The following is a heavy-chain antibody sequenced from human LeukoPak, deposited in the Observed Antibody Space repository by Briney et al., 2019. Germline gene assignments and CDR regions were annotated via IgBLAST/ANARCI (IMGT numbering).Heavy chain of an antibody. CDR2: IYSGGST. CDR1: GFTVSSNY. CDR3: ARAPHGVTAIGYFQH. Sequence: PGGSLRLSCAASGFTVSSNYMSWVRQAPGKGLEWVSVIYSGGSTYYADSVKGRFTISRDNSKNTLYLQMNSLRAEDTAVYYCARAPHGVTAIGYFQHWGQGTLVTVSS. V-gene: IGHV3-66*01. J-gene: IGHJ1*01. D-gene: IGHD2-21*02.